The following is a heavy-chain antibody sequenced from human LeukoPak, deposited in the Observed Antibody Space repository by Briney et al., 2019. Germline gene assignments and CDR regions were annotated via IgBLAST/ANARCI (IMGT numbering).Heavy chain of an antibody. D-gene: IGHD6-19*01. CDR2: IYYSGSA. Sequence: SETLSLTCTVSGGSISSYYWSWVRQPPGKGLEWIGYIYYSGSANYNPSLKSRVTISVDTSKNQFSLKLSSVTAADTAMYYYTRRASSGWGYDYWGQGTLVTVSS. J-gene: IGHJ4*02. CDR3: TRRASSGWGYDY. CDR1: GGSISSYY. V-gene: IGHV4-59*08.